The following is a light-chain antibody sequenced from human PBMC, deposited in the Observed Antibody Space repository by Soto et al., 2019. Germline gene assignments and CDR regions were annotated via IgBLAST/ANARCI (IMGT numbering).Light chain of an antibody. Sequence: AIPMTQSPSSLSASVGDRLTITCRASQDVRNYVGWYQQKPGKAPKFLIYGAFSLETGIPSRFSGSGYGTEFTLTINSLLPEDFATYFCLQDYSWPCTFGQGTKLEV. CDR1: QDVRNY. J-gene: IGKJ1*01. V-gene: IGKV1-6*01. CDR2: GAF. CDR3: LQDYSWPCT.